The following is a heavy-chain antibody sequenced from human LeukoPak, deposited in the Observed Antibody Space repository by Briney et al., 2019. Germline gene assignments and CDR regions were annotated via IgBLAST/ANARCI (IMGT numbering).Heavy chain of an antibody. V-gene: IGHV4-59*01. Sequence: PETLSLTCTVSGGSINNYYWSWIRQPPGKGLEWIGYIYYRGSTNYNPSLKSRVTFSVDTSKNQFSLKLNSVTAADTAVYYCARGGDYGDLRYFDYWGQGTLVTVSS. CDR1: GGSINNYY. CDR2: IYYRGST. J-gene: IGHJ4*02. D-gene: IGHD4-17*01. CDR3: ARGGDYGDLRYFDY.